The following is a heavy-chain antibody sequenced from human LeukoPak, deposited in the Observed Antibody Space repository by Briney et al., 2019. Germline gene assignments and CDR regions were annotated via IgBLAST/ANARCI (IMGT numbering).Heavy chain of an antibody. CDR1: GYSFTSYW. V-gene: IGHV5-10-1*01. CDR2: IDPSDSYT. J-gene: IGHJ4*02. CDR3: ATEGPDHPKDY. Sequence: GESLKISCKGSGYSFTSYWISWVRQMPGKGLEWMGRIDPSDSYTNYSPSFQGHVTISADKSISTACLQWSSLKASDTAMYYCATEGPDHPKDYWGQGTLVTVSS.